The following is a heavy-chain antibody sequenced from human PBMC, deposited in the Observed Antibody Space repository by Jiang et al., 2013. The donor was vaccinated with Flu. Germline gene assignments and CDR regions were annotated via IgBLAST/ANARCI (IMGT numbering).Heavy chain of an antibody. CDR3: ARSSLTMIAVGGMDV. D-gene: IGHD3-22*01. V-gene: IGHV4-39*07. CDR1: GGSIISENSY. J-gene: IGHJ6*02. Sequence: GSGLVKPSETLSLSCTVSGGSIISENSYWGWIRQPPGKGLEWIGSIYYSGTTYYNPSPKSRVTISVDTSKKQFSLKLSSVTAADTAVYYCARSSLTMIAVGGMDVWGQGTTVTVSS. CDR2: IYYSGTT.